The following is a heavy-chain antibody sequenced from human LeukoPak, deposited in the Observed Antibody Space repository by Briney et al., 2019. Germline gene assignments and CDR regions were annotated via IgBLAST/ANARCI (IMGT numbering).Heavy chain of an antibody. J-gene: IGHJ4*02. CDR3: ARVVGAAACFDY. CDR2: IHYSGST. Sequence: SETLSLTCTVSGGSISSSSYYWGWIRQPPGKGLEWIGYIHYSGSTYYNPSLKSRVTISVDTSKNQFSLKLSSVTAADTAVYYCARVVGAAACFDYWGQGTLVTVSS. CDR1: GGSISSSSYY. D-gene: IGHD1-26*01. V-gene: IGHV4-39*01.